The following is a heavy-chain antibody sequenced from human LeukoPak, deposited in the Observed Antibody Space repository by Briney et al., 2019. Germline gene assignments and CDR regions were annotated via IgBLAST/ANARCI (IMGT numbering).Heavy chain of an antibody. D-gene: IGHD4-17*01. CDR2: ITWNSGSI. V-gene: IGHV3-9*01. CDR1: GFTFDDYA. Sequence: PGGSLRLSCAASGFTFDDYAMHWVRQAPGKGLEWVSGITWNSGSIGYADSVKGRFTISRDNAKNSLYLQMNSLRAEDTAVYHCARDRGYYGDYGLDPWGQGTLVTVSS. J-gene: IGHJ5*02. CDR3: ARDRGYYGDYGLDP.